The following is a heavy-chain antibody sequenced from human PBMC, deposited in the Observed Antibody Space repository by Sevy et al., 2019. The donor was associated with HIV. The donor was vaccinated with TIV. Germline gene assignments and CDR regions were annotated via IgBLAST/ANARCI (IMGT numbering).Heavy chain of an antibody. CDR2: ISNSGVNI. CDR1: GLAFTRYD. CDR3: AKDIAAPGMDRY. D-gene: IGHD6-13*01. Sequence: GGSLRLSCAASGLAFTRYDMSWVRQAPGRGLGWISTISNSGVNIYYTVSVKGRFTVSRDTSKNTLYLQTNSLRVEDTGIYYCAKDIAAPGMDRYWGQGTLVTVS. V-gene: IGHV3-23*01. J-gene: IGHJ4*02.